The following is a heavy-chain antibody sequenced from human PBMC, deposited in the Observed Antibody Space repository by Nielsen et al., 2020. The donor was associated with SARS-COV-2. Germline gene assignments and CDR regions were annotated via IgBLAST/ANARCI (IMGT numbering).Heavy chain of an antibody. D-gene: IGHD3-22*01. V-gene: IGHV3-21*04. CDR2: ISSSCSYI. CDR3: ARVSYDSSGYYQRPYYYYGMDV. J-gene: IGHJ6*02. CDR1: GFTFSSYS. Sequence: GESLKISCAASGFTFSSYSMNWVRQAPGKGLEWVSSISSSCSYIYYADSVKGRFTISRDNAKNSLYLQMNSLRAEDTAVYYCARVSYDSSGYYQRPYYYYGMDVWGQGTTVTVSS.